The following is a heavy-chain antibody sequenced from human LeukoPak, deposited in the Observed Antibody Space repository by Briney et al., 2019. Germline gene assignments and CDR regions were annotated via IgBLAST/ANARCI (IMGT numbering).Heavy chain of an antibody. CDR2: IYYSGST. CDR1: GGSVSSGSYY. CDR3: AREHIVVVTASYYYYYGMDV. J-gene: IGHJ6*02. V-gene: IGHV4-61*01. Sequence: SETLSLTCTVSGGSVSSGSYYWGWIRQPPGKGLEWYGYIYYSGSTNYNPSLKSRVTISVDTSKNQFSLKLSSVTAADTAVYYCAREHIVVVTASYYYYYGMDVWGQGTTVTVSS. D-gene: IGHD2-21*02.